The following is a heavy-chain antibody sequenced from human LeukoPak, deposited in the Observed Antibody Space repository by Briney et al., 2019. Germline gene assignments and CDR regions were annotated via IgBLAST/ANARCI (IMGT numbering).Heavy chain of an antibody. J-gene: IGHJ5*02. Sequence: MTSETLSLTCTVSGGSISSSSYYWGWIRQPPGKGLEWIGSIYYSGSTYYNPSLKSRVTISVDTSKNQFSLKLSSVIAADTAVYYCARAVRDRGVILPWFDPWGQGTLVTVSS. CDR2: IYYSGST. V-gene: IGHV4-39*07. CDR1: GGSISSSSYY. D-gene: IGHD3-10*01. CDR3: ARAVRDRGVILPWFDP.